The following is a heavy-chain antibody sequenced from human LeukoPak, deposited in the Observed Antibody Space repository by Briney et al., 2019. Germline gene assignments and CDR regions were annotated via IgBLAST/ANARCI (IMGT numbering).Heavy chain of an antibody. D-gene: IGHD2-2*01. CDR2: IIPILGIA. CDR1: GGTFSSYA. V-gene: IGHV1-69*04. Sequence: SVKVSCKASGGTFSSYAFSWVRQAPGQGLEWMGRIIPILGIANYAQKFQGRVTITADKSTSTAYMELSSLRSEDTAVYYCARGARGYCSSTSCPLGYYYYYYGMDVWGQGTTVTVSS. J-gene: IGHJ6*02. CDR3: ARGARGYCSSTSCPLGYYYYYYGMDV.